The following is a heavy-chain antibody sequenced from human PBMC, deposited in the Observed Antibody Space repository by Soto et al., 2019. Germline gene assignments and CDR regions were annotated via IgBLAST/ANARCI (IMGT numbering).Heavy chain of an antibody. V-gene: IGHV2-5*02. Sequence: QITLKESGPTLVKPTQPLTLTCTFSGFSISTSGVSVGWIRQPPGKALEWLALIYWDDDKRYSPSLKSRLTITKDTSRNHVVLTMTNMDPVDTCTYYCAHRFDTWSFDYWGQGTLVTVSS. CDR2: IYWDDDK. D-gene: IGHD1-1*01. CDR3: AHRFDTWSFDY. J-gene: IGHJ4*02. CDR1: GFSISTSGVS.